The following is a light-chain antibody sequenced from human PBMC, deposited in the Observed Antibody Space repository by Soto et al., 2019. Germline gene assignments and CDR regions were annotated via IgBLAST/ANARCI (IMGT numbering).Light chain of an antibody. CDR1: QSVSSY. J-gene: IGKJ1*01. CDR2: DAS. CDR3: QQRSNWPVT. V-gene: IGKV3-11*01. Sequence: EIVLTQSPATLSLSPGERATLSCRASQSVSSYLAWYQQKPGQAPRLLIYDASSRATGIPARFSGSGSGTDFTLTLSGLEPEDFAVYYCQQRSNWPVTFGQGTKVEIK.